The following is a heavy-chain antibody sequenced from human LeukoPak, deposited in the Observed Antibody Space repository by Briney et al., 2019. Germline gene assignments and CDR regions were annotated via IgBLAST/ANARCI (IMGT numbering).Heavy chain of an antibody. CDR1: GGSFSGYY. CDR2: INHSGST. Sequence: PSETLSLTCAVYGGSFSGYYWSWIRQPPGKGLEWIGEINHSGSTNYNPSLKSRVTISVDTSKNQFSLKLSSVTAADTAVYYCARGRGYQLLLRYFDLWGRGTLVTVSS. J-gene: IGHJ2*01. D-gene: IGHD2-2*01. V-gene: IGHV4-34*01. CDR3: ARGRGYQLLLRYFDL.